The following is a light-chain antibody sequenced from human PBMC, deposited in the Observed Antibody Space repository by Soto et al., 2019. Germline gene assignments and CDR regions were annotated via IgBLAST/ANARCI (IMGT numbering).Light chain of an antibody. CDR3: MQAVESPLT. J-gene: IGKJ4*01. CDR2: LGS. CDR1: QSLLYSNGCNY. V-gene: IGKV2-28*01. Sequence: DIVMTQSPLSLPVTPGEPASISCRSSQSLLYSNGCNYLDWYLQKPGQSPQLLIYLGSNRASGVPDRFSGSGSGTDFTLKISRVEAEDVGVYYCMQAVESPLTFGGGTKLEIK.